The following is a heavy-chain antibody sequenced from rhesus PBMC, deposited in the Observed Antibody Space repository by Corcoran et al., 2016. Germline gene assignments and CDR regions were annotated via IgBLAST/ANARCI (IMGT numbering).Heavy chain of an antibody. V-gene: IGHV3S16*01. J-gene: IGHJ6*01. CDR1: GFTFSSYG. CDR2: ISSASSYI. D-gene: IGHD1-44*01. CDR3: TKYSGNYIGGLDS. Sequence: EVQLVESGGGLVQPGGSLRLSCAASGFTFSSYGMSWVRQAPGKGLEWVSSISSASSYIYYAASVKGRFTISRDNAQDSLSLQMNSLRAEDTAVYYCTKYSGNYIGGLDSWGQGVVVTVSS.